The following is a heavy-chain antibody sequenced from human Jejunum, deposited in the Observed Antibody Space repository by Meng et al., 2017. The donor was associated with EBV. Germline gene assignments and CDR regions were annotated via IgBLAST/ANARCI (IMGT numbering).Heavy chain of an antibody. CDR2: IKRTTDGGTT. CDR1: GFTFTNSH. Sequence: VQWVCCGGGLVKPGESLRLSCAASGFTFTNSHMTWVRQAPGKGLEWVGRIKRTTDGGTTDYAAPVKGRFTISRDDSKNTLYLQMNSLKTEDTAVYYCTDVGGDMIWGQGILVTVSS. CDR3: TDVGGDMI. D-gene: IGHD3-16*01. J-gene: IGHJ4*02. V-gene: IGHV3-15*01.